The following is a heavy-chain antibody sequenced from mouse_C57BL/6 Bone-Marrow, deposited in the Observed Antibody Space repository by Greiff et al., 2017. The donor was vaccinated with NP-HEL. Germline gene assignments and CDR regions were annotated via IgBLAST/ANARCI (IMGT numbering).Heavy chain of an antibody. CDR1: GFNIKNTY. CDR3: ARYYYGSSWSFDY. Sequence: EVQLHQSVAELVRPGASVKLSCTASGFNIKNTYMHWVKQRPEQGLEWIGRIDPANGNTKYAPKFQGKATITADTSSNTAYLQLSSLTSEDTAIYYCARYYYGSSWSFDYWGQGTTLTVSS. J-gene: IGHJ2*01. CDR2: IDPANGNT. V-gene: IGHV14-3*01. D-gene: IGHD1-1*01.